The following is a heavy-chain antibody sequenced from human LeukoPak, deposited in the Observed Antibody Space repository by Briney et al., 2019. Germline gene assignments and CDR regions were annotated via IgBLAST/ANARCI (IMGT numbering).Heavy chain of an antibody. V-gene: IGHV3-48*03. CDR3: ARGAATIHY. CDR1: EFTFSSYE. CDR2: ISSSGSTI. Sequence: GGSLRLSCAASEFTFSSYEMNWVRQAPGKGLEWVSYISSSGSTIYYADSVKGRFTISRDNAKNSLYLQMNSLRAEDTAVYYCARGAATIHYWGQGTLVTVSS. D-gene: IGHD5-12*01. J-gene: IGHJ4*02.